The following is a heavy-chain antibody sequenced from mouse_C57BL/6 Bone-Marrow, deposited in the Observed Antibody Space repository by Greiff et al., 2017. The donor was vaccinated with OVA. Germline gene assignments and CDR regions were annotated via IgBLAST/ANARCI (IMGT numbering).Heavy chain of an antibody. J-gene: IGHJ2*01. Sequence: VQLQQSGAELVKPGASVKMSCKASGYTFTTYPIEWMKQNHGKSLEWIGNFHPYNDDTKYNEKFKGKATLTVEKSSSTVYLELSRLTSDDSAVYYYARGRLRRGDPYYFDYWGQGTTLTVSS. CDR2: FHPYNDDT. V-gene: IGHV1-47*01. CDR3: ARGRLRRGDPYYFDY. D-gene: IGHD2-4*01. CDR1: GYTFTTYP.